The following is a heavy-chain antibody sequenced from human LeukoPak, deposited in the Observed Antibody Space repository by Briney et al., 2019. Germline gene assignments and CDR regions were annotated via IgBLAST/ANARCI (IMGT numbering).Heavy chain of an antibody. CDR2: MSFDGSNE. CDR1: GFTFSSYG. D-gene: IGHD5-24*01. V-gene: IGHV3-30*18. Sequence: PGGSLRLSCAASGFTFSSYGMHWVRQAPGKGLEWVAVMSFDGSNEYYADSVQGRFTVARDNSKNTMYLQMNGLRPEDTAVYYCAKDFRDGYNHPSYYFDSWGQGTLVTVSS. CDR3: AKDFRDGYNHPSYYFDS. J-gene: IGHJ4*02.